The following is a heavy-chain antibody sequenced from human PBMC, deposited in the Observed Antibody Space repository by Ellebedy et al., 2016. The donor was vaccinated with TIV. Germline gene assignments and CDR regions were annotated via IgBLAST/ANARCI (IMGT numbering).Heavy chain of an antibody. CDR3: ARDFSSSWYWGLHY. V-gene: IGHV3-30-3*01. D-gene: IGHD6-13*01. CDR2: ISYDGNNK. Sequence: GESLKISCAASGFTFSTYAMHWVRQAPGKGLEWVAIISYDGNNKYYADSVKGRFTISRDNSKNTLYLQMNSLRAEDTAVYYCARDFSSSWYWGLHYWGQGTLVTVSS. J-gene: IGHJ4*02. CDR1: GFTFSTYA.